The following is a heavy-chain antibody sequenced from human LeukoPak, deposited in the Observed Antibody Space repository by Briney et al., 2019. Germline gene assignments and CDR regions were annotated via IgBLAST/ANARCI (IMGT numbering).Heavy chain of an antibody. CDR2: ISYDGSNK. V-gene: IGHV3-30*18. CDR3: AKVGCSSTSCSLTWYYYGMDV. CDR1: GFTFSSYG. D-gene: IGHD2-2*01. Sequence: GRSLRLSCAASGFTFSSYGMHWVRQAPGKGLEWVAVISYDGSNKYYADSVKGRFTISRDNSKSTLYLQMNSLRAEDTAVYYCAKVGCSSTSCSLTWYYYGMDVWGKGTTVTVSS. J-gene: IGHJ6*04.